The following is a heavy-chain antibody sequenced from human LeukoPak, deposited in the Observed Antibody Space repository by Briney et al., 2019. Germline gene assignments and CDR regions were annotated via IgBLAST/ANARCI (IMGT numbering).Heavy chain of an antibody. Sequence: SVKVSCKASGGTFSSYAISWVRQAPGQGLEWKGRIIPILGIANYAQKFQGRVTITADKSTSTAYMELSSLRSEDTAVYYCARDRGYSGYDLVYFDYWGQGTLVTVSS. CDR3: ARDRGYSGYDLVYFDY. CDR1: GGTFSSYA. V-gene: IGHV1-69*04. CDR2: IIPILGIA. J-gene: IGHJ4*02. D-gene: IGHD5-12*01.